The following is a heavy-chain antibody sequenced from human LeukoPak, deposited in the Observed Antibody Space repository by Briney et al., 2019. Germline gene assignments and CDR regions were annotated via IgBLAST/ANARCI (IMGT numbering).Heavy chain of an antibody. Sequence: LPGGSLRLSCAASGFTLSSYAMSWVHQAPGKGLEWVSAISGSGGSTYYADSVKGRFTISRDNSKNTLYLQMNSLRAEDTAVYYCAKGRKSYYYGMDVWGQGTTVTVSS. V-gene: IGHV3-23*01. J-gene: IGHJ6*02. CDR3: AKGRKSYYYGMDV. CDR2: ISGSGGST. CDR1: GFTLSSYA.